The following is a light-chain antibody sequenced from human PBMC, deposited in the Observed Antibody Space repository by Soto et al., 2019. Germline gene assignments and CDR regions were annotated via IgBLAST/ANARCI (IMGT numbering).Light chain of an antibody. Sequence: DIQMTQSPSSLSASVGDRVTITCRASQSISIYLNWYQQKPGRSPKLLISAASSLQSGVPSRFSGSGSGTEFTLTISSLQPDDFATYYCQQYNSYWTFGQGTKVDIK. CDR3: QQYNSYWT. V-gene: IGKV1-39*01. J-gene: IGKJ1*01. CDR1: QSISIY. CDR2: AAS.